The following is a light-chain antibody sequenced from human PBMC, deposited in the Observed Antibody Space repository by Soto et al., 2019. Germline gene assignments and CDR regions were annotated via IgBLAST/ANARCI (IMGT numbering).Light chain of an antibody. CDR3: SSYTSSSTVV. CDR1: SSDVGSYNY. Sequence: QSALTQPASVSGSPGQSITISCTGTSSDVGSYNYVSWYQQYPGKAPXLMVYDVSYRPSGVSNRFSGSKSGNTAXLTISGLQAEDEADYYCSSYTSSSTVVFGGGTKLTVL. CDR2: DVS. J-gene: IGLJ2*01. V-gene: IGLV2-14*01.